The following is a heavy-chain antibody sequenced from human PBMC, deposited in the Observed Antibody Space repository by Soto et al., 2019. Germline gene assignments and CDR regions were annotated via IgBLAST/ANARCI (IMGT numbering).Heavy chain of an antibody. V-gene: IGHV4-34*01. Sequence: SETLSLTCAVYGGSFSGYYWSWIRQPPGKGLKWIGEINLSGSTNYNPSLKIRVTISVDTSKNHFSLMLSSVTAADTAVYYCSIGWGYCSGGSCYKDYYYYMDVWGKGTTVTVSS. CDR3: SIGWGYCSGGSCYKDYYYYMDV. J-gene: IGHJ6*03. D-gene: IGHD2-15*01. CDR2: INLSGST. CDR1: GGSFSGYY.